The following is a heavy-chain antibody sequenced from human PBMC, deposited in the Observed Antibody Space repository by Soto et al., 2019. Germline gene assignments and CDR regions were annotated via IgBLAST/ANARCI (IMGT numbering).Heavy chain of an antibody. Sequence: ASVKVSCKASGGTFSSYAISWVLQAPGQGLEWMGGIIPIFGTANYAQKFQGRVTITADKSTSTAYMELSSLRSEDTAVYYCARGGDIVLMVYAMGYYGMDVWGQGTTVTVSS. D-gene: IGHD2-8*01. CDR2: IIPIFGTA. CDR3: ARGGDIVLMVYAMGYYGMDV. J-gene: IGHJ6*02. V-gene: IGHV1-69*06. CDR1: GGTFSSYA.